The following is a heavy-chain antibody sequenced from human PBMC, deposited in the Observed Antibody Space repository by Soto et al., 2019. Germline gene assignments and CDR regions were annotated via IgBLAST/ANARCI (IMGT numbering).Heavy chain of an antibody. CDR3: ARHVYYDVLKKNY. Sequence: KRGESLKISCKGSGYNFANYWIGWVRQMPGKGLEWMGIIYPGNSDTRYSPSFQGQVTISADTSISTAYLEWSSLKASDTAIYYCARHVYYDVLKKNYWGQGTLVTVSS. CDR1: GYNFANYW. V-gene: IGHV5-51*01. D-gene: IGHD3-9*01. CDR2: IYPGNSDT. J-gene: IGHJ4*02.